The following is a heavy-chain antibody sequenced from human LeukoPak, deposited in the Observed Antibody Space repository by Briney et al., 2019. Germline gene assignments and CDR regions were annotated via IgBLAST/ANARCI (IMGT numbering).Heavy chain of an antibody. J-gene: IGHJ6*02. D-gene: IGHD3-10*01. Sequence: ASLTVSCKASGYTFTSYYMHWVRQAPGQGMEWMGIINTSGGSTIYAKTFQGRVTITREKTTRTDYMEMRSLRSEATAVYYCARDRSYYYGSVIDVVDNIPSLYVWGQGTTVTVSS. CDR2: INTSGGST. CDR1: GYTFTSYY. CDR3: ARDRSYYYGSVIDVVDNIPSLYV. V-gene: IGHV1-46*01.